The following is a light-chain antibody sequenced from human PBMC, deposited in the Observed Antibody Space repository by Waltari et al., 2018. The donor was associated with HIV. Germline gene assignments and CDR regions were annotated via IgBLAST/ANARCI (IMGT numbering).Light chain of an antibody. J-gene: IGLJ3*02. CDR2: LNSDGSH. Sequence: QLALTQSPSASASLGASVRLTCTLSSGQSSYSIAWHQQQPEKGPRFLMRLNSDGSHTRGDGIPDRFSCSASGAERYLTISSLQSEDEADYYCQSWDNGVRVFGGGTKLTVL. CDR1: SGQSSYS. CDR3: QSWDNGVRV. V-gene: IGLV4-69*01.